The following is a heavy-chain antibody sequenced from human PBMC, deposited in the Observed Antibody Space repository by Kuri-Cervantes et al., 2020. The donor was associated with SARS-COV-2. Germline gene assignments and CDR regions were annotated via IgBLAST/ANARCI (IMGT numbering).Heavy chain of an antibody. V-gene: IGHV3-23*01. CDR1: GFTVSSYA. Sequence: GESLKISCAASGFTVSSYAMSWVRQAPGKGLEWVSAISGSGGSTYYADSVKGRFTISRDNAKNSRYLQMNSLRAEDTAVYYCARDRTVTTDYGMDVWGQGSTV. CDR2: ISGSGGST. CDR3: ARDRTVTTDYGMDV. J-gene: IGHJ6*02. D-gene: IGHD4-17*01.